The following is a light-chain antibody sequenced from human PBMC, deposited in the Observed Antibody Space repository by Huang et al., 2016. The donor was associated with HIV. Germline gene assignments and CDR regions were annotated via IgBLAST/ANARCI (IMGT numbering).Light chain of an antibody. J-gene: IGKJ2*01. V-gene: IGKV3-11*01. Sequence: EIVLTQSPVTLSLSPGERATLSCRASQSIDNYLAWYQQKPGLAPRLIIYDAADRVTGIPARFSGSGSGTDFTLTISSLEPEDFAVYYCQQRSHWRTFGQGTKLEIK. CDR1: QSIDNY. CDR3: QQRSHWRT. CDR2: DAA.